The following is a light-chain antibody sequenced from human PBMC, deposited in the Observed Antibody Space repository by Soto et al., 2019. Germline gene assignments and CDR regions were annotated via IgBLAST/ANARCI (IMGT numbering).Light chain of an antibody. J-gene: IGKJ5*01. CDR2: GAS. CDR1: QGISSY. Sequence: VIWMTQSPSLLSASTGDRVTISCRMSQGISSYLAWYQQKPGQPPRLLIFGASTRVAGIPARFSGSGSGTEFSLTISSLQSEDFAVYYCQQYMNWPTFGQGTRLEIK. CDR3: QQYMNWPT. V-gene: IGKV1D-8*01.